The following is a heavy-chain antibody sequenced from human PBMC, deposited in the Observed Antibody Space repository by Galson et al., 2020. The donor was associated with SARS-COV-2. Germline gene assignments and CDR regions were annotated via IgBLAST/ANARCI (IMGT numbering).Heavy chain of an antibody. D-gene: IGHD6-13*01. CDR1: GFTFSSYG. CDR3: AKDRGIAAAASDY. CDR2: IWYDGSNK. J-gene: IGHJ4*02. V-gene: IGHV3-33*06. Sequence: QLGESLKISCAASGFTFSSYGMHWVRQAPGKGLEWVAVIWYDGSNKYYADSVKGRFTISRDNSKNTLYLQMNSLRAEDTAVYYCAKDRGIAAAASDYWGQGTLVTVSS.